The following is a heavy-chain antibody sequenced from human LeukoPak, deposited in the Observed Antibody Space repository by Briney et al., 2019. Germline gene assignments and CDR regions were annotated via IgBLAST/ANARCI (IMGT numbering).Heavy chain of an antibody. Sequence: QPGGSLRLSCEVSGFPFNTYAMHWVRQAPGKGLEWVAVIWNDGSNKSYGNSVKGRFAITRDNSRNAVFLQMHSLRVEDTAVYYCVREGGARYDYGVWFDPWGQGTLVTVSS. CDR1: GFPFNTYA. CDR2: IWNDGSNK. CDR3: VREGGARYDYGVWFDP. V-gene: IGHV3-33*01. D-gene: IGHD3-16*01. J-gene: IGHJ5*02.